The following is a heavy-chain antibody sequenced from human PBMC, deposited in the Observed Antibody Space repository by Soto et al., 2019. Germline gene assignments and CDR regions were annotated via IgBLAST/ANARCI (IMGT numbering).Heavy chain of an antibody. J-gene: IGHJ5*02. CDR2: VSSSGTTT. V-gene: IGHV3-48*03. CDR1: GFAFRSYE. CDR3: VREMNKWFDP. Sequence: PGGSLRLSCATSGFAFRSYEMNLVRQSPGKGLEWIAYVSSSGTTTNYADSVRGRLTIFKDNDKMSLDLQMSSLRVDDTALYYCVREMNKWFDPWGQGTMVTVYS.